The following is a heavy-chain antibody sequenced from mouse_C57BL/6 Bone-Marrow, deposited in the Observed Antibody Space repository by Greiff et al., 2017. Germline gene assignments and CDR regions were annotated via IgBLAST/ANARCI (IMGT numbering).Heavy chain of an antibody. J-gene: IGHJ1*03. D-gene: IGHD2-1*01. Sequence: VQLQQPGTELVKPGASVKLSCKASGYTFTSYWMHWVKQRPGQGLEWIGNINPSNGGTNYNEKFKSKATLTVDKSSSTAYMQLSSLTSEDAAVYECQYGNYVHWCFDVWGTGTTVTVSS. CDR3: QYGNYVHWCFDV. V-gene: IGHV1-53*01. CDR2: INPSNGGT. CDR1: GYTFTSYW.